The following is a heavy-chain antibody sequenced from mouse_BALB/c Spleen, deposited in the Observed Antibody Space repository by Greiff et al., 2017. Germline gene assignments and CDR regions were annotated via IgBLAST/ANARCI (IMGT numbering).Heavy chain of an antibody. Sequence: EVQLQQSGAELVKPGASVKLSCTASGFNIKDTYMHWVKQRPEQGLEWIGRIDPANGNTKYDPKFQGKATITADTSSNTAYLQLSSLTSEDTAVYYCARNYGYDTWCAYWGEGTLVTVSA. V-gene: IGHV14-3*02. CDR3: ARNYGYDTWCAY. CDR1: GFNIKDTY. CDR2: IDPANGNT. J-gene: IGHJ3*01. D-gene: IGHD2-2*01.